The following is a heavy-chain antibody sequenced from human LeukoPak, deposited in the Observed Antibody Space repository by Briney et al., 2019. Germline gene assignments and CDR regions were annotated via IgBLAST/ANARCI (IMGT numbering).Heavy chain of an antibody. D-gene: IGHD6-19*01. Sequence: GGSLRLSCAASGLTFDDYAMHWVRQAPGKGLEWVSGISWNSGSIGYADSVKGRFTISRDNSKNTLYLQMNSLRAEDTAVYYCARVEVAGTIMYYFDYWGQGTLVTVSS. CDR1: GLTFDDYA. J-gene: IGHJ4*02. CDR3: ARVEVAGTIMYYFDY. V-gene: IGHV3-9*01. CDR2: ISWNSGSI.